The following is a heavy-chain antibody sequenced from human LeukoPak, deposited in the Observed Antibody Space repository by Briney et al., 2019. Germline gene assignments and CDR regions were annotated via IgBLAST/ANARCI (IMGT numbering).Heavy chain of an antibody. V-gene: IGHV3-23*01. Sequence: PGGSLRLSCAASGFTFSSYAMSWVRQAPGKGLEWVSAISGSGGSTYYADSVKGRFTISRDNSKNTPYLQMNSLRAEDTAVYYCAKDPKGHSGSSAIDYWGQGTLVTVSS. CDR3: AKDPKGHSGSSAIDY. D-gene: IGHD3-10*01. CDR1: GFTFSSYA. CDR2: ISGSGGST. J-gene: IGHJ4*02.